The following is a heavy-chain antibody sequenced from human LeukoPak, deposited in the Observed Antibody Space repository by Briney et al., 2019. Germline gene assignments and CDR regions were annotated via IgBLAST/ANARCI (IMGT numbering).Heavy chain of an antibody. V-gene: IGHV4-59*01. CDR2: IYYSGST. J-gene: IGHJ4*02. D-gene: IGHD4-17*01. Sequence: PSETLSLTCTVSGGSISCYYWSWIRQTPGKGLEWVGYIYYSGSTNYNPSLKSRVTISVDASKNQFSLKLSSVTAADTAVYYCARDRGHDYGDYNLFDYWGQGTLVTVSS. CDR3: ARDRGHDYGDYNLFDY. CDR1: GGSISCYY.